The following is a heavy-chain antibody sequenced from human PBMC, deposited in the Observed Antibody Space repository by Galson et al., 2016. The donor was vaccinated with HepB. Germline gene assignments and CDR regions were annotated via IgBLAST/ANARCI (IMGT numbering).Heavy chain of an antibody. CDR3: ARVPVPYYYDSSGPFDY. J-gene: IGHJ4*02. Sequence: SVKVSCKASGYTFSTYGMSWVRQAPGQGLEWMGWISPSNGDTNYGQKFRGRVTLTTDASTSTVYMELRSLRSDDTAVYYCARVPVPYYYDSSGPFDYWGQGTLVTVSS. V-gene: IGHV1-18*04. CDR2: ISPSNGDT. D-gene: IGHD3-22*01. CDR1: GYTFSTYG.